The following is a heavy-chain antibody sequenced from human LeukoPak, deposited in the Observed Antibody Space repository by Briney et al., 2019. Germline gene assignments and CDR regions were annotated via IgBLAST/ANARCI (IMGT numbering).Heavy chain of an antibody. J-gene: IGHJ3*02. D-gene: IGHD6-13*01. CDR3: AREGGSSSWSYFDI. CDR1: GGTFSSYA. CDR2: IIPILGIA. V-gene: IGHV1-69*04. Sequence: SVKVSCKASGGTFSSYAISWVRQAPGQGLEWMGRIIPILGIANYAQKFQGRVTITADKSTSTAYMELSSLRSEDTAVYYCAREGGSSSWSYFDIWGQGTMVTVSS.